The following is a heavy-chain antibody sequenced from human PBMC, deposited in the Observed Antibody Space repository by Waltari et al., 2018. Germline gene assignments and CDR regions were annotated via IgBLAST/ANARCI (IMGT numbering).Heavy chain of an antibody. CDR2: IYYSGST. J-gene: IGHJ4*02. D-gene: IGHD3-22*01. V-gene: IGHV4-39*07. CDR1: GGSISSSSYY. CDR3: ARVTTIVVVITYYFDY. Sequence: QLQLQESGPGLVKPSETLSLTCPVSGGSISSSSYYWGWIRQPPGKGLEWIGSIYYSGSTYYNPSLKSRVTISVDTSKNQFSLKLSSVTAADTAVYYCARVTTIVVVITYYFDYWGQGTLVTVSS.